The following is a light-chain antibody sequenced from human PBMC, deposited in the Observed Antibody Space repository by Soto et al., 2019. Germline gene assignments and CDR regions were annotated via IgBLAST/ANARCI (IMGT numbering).Light chain of an antibody. CDR3: QQYGSSAWT. CDR1: QSVSSSY. V-gene: IGKV3-20*01. J-gene: IGKJ1*01. CDR2: GAS. Sequence: EILLTQSIGTMSLSPGERYTLSWMASQSVSSSYLAWYQQKPGQARRLLIYGASSRATGIPDRFSGSGSGTDFTLTISRLEPEDFAVYYCQQYGSSAWTFGHVTKVDIK.